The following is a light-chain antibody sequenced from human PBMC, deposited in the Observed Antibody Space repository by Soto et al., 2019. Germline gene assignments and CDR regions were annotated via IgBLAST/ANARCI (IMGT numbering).Light chain of an antibody. J-gene: IGLJ1*01. CDR1: SSDVGSYNV. Sequence: QSVLTQPASVSGSPGQSITIPCSGTSSDVGSYNVVSWYQQHPGKAPKLVIYDVSNRPSGVSPRFSGAKSGNTASLTIAGFQAEDEADYYCSSYTRRSTDVFGTGTKVTVL. V-gene: IGLV2-14*03. CDR2: DVS. CDR3: SSYTRRSTDV.